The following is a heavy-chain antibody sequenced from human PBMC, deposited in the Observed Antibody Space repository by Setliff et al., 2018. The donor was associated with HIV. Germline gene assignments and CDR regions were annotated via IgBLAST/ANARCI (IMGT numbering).Heavy chain of an antibody. CDR3: ASGSGIDWFDP. D-gene: IGHD3-10*01. V-gene: IGHV5-51*01. J-gene: IGHJ5*02. CDR1: GYRFTSYW. Sequence: GESLKISCKGSGYRFTSYWIDWVRQTPGKGLEWMEIIYLGDSDTRYSPSFQGQVTISADKSTSTAYLQWTSLKASDSAMYYCASGSGIDWFDPWGQGTLVTVSS. CDR2: IYLGDSDT.